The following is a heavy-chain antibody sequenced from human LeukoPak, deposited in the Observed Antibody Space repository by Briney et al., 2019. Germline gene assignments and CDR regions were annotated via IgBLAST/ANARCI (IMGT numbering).Heavy chain of an antibody. CDR1: GFTFSSYA. CDR2: ISGSGGST. V-gene: IGHV3-23*01. CDR3: AKDQVYAYCSGGSCYSPYYYYYMDV. Sequence: GALRLSCAASGFTFSSYAMSWVRQAPGKGLEWVSAISGSGGSTYYADSVKGRFTISRDNSKNTLYLQMNSLRAEDTAVYYCAKDQVYAYCSGGSCYSPYYYYYMDVWGKGTTVTVSS. D-gene: IGHD2-15*01. J-gene: IGHJ6*03.